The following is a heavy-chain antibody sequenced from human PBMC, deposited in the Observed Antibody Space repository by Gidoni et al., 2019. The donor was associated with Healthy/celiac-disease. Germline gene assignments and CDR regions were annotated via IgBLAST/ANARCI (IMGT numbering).Heavy chain of an antibody. V-gene: IGHV4-39*07. Sequence: QLQLQESGPGLVKPSETLSLTCTVSGGSISSSSYYWGWIRQPPGKGLEWIGSIYYSGSTYYNPSLKSRVTISVDTSKNQFSLKLSSVTAADTAVYYCARDLDGLALFDYWGQGTLVTVSS. CDR3: ARDLDGLALFDY. J-gene: IGHJ4*02. D-gene: IGHD3-3*01. CDR1: GGSISSSSYY. CDR2: IYYSGST.